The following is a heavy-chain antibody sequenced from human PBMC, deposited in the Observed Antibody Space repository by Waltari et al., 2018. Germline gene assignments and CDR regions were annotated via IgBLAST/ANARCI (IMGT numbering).Heavy chain of an antibody. V-gene: IGHV3-7*01. Sequence: EVQLVESGGGLAQPGGSLRLSCASSGLSSSNYWMTGVRQASGKGPEWVANIKQDGSEKYYMDSVKGRFTISRDNAKNSLYLQMNNLRVEDTAVYYCTRGGRDSSWYWRDWGQGTLVTVSS. CDR3: TRGGRDSSWYWRD. CDR1: GLSSSNYW. CDR2: IKQDGSEK. D-gene: IGHD6-13*01. J-gene: IGHJ4*02.